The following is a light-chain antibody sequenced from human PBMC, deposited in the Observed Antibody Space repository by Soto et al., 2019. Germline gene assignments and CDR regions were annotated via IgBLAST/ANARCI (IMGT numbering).Light chain of an antibody. CDR2: DVS. CDR3: ISYPSATTHV. CDR1: SSDVGAYNY. Sequence: QSALTQPASVSGSPGQSITISCTGTSSDVGAYNYDSWYQQYPGEAPTVLIYDVSHRPAGVSNRFSGSKSGNTASLTISGLQTQDEADYYCISYPSATTHVFGTGTKLTLL. V-gene: IGLV2-14*01. J-gene: IGLJ1*01.